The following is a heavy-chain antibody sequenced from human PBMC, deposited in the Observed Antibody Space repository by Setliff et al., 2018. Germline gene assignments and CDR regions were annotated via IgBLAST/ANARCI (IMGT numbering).Heavy chain of an antibody. CDR1: GGSFSGYY. J-gene: IGHJ4*02. V-gene: IGHV4-34*01. CDR3: ARGLPYYDILTGYYRTPPDY. D-gene: IGHD3-9*01. Sequence: SETLSLTCAVYGGSFSGYYWGWIRQPPGKGLEWIGEINHSGSTNYNPSLKSRVTISVDTSKNQFSLKLSSVTAADTAVYYCARGLPYYDILTGYYRTPPDYWGQGTLVTVSS. CDR2: INHSGST.